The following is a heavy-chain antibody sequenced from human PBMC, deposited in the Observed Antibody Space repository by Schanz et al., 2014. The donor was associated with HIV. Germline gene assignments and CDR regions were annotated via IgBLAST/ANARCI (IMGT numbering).Heavy chain of an antibody. CDR2: IIPFTGSS. CDR3: ARDDVLDSLAS. D-gene: IGHD2-21*01. Sequence: QVHLVQSGTEVKKPGSSVKVSCKASGGAFNSHTISWLRQAPGQGPVWMGAIIPFTGSSNYAQEFQGRVTITADDSTSTAYMELTGLNPEDTAIYYCARDDVLDSLASWGQGTLVTVSS. V-gene: IGHV1-69*13. J-gene: IGHJ5*02. CDR1: GGAFNSHT.